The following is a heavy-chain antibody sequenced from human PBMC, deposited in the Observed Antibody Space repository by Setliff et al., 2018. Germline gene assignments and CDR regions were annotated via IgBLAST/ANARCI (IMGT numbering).Heavy chain of an antibody. CDR2: ISSGSVYI. Sequence: GGSLRLSCAASGFSLSSYSMNWVRQAPGKGLEWLASISSGSVYIFYAESVKGRFTISKDGAENSLYLQMNSLRVEDTAVYYCAKGGTHESDYWGQGTLVTVS. CDR3: AKGGTHESDY. J-gene: IGHJ4*02. V-gene: IGHV3-21*04. CDR1: GFSLSSYS. D-gene: IGHD3-16*01.